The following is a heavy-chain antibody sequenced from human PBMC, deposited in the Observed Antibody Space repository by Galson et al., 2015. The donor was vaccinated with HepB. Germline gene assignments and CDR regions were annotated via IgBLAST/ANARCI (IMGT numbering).Heavy chain of an antibody. V-gene: IGHV3-23*01. J-gene: IGHJ4*02. CDR2: ISGSGGST. CDR3: AKDPVLGSIAVAGSFDY. D-gene: IGHD6-19*01. Sequence: SLRLSCAASGFTFSSYAMSWVRQAPGKGLEWVSAISGSGGSTYYADSVKGRFTISRDNSKNTLYLQMNSLRAEDTAVYYCAKDPVLGSIAVAGSFDYWGQGTLVTVSS. CDR1: GFTFSSYA.